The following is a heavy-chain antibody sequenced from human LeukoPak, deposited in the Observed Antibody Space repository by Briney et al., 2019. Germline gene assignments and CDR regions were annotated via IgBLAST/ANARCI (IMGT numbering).Heavy chain of an antibody. CDR1: GYSFTSYW. V-gene: IGHV5-51*01. Sequence: GESLKISCKGSGYSFTSYWISWVRQMPGKGLEWMGIIYPGDSDTRYSPSFQGRVTISVDKSISTAYLQWSSLKASDTAMYYCARLGSGCYYDGTYNWFDPWGQGTLVTVSS. D-gene: IGHD3-10*01. J-gene: IGHJ5*02. CDR3: ARLGSGCYYDGTYNWFDP. CDR2: IYPGDSDT.